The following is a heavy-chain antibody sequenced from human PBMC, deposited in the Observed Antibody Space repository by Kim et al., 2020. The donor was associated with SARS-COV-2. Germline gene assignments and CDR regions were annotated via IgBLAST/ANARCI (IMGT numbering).Heavy chain of an antibody. J-gene: IGHJ6*02. CDR3: ARRQRREEYYYYGMDV. CDR2: IYPGDSDT. Sequence: GESLKISCKGSGYSFTSYWIGWVRQMPGKGLEWMGIIYPGDSDTRYSPSFQGQVTISADKSISTAYLQWSSLKASDTAMYYCARRQRREEYYYYGMDVWGQGTTVTVSS. CDR1: GYSFTSYW. V-gene: IGHV5-51*01. D-gene: IGHD6-25*01.